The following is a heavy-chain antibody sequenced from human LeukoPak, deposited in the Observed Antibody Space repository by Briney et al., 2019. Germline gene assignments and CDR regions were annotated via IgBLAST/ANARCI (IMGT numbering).Heavy chain of an antibody. D-gene: IGHD3-22*01. CDR2: ISGTGGRT. CDR3: AKADAYYYDSSGYYIDY. Sequence: GGSLRLSCAASGFTFSSYAMSWVRQAPGKGLEWVSAISGTGGRTYYADSVKGRFTISRDNSKNTLYLQMNSLTAEDTAVYYCAKADAYYYDSSGYYIDYWGQGTLVTVSS. V-gene: IGHV3-23*01. CDR1: GFTFSSYA. J-gene: IGHJ4*02.